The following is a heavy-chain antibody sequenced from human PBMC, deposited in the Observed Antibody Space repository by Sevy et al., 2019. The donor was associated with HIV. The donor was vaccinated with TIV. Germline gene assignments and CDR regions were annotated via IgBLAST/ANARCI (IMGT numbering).Heavy chain of an antibody. Sequence: GGSLRLSCAASGFTFSSYWMHWVRQAPGKGLVWVSRINSDGSSTSYADSVKGRFTISRDNAMNTLYLQMNSLGAEDTAVYYCARDPTVTTPGGMDVWGQGTTVTVSS. D-gene: IGHD4-4*01. CDR3: ARDPTVTTPGGMDV. CDR1: GFTFSSYW. J-gene: IGHJ6*02. CDR2: INSDGSST. V-gene: IGHV3-74*01.